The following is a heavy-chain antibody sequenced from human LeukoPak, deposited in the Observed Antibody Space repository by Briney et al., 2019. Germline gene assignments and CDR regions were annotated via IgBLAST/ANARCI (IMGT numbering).Heavy chain of an antibody. CDR2: IIPIFGTA. Sequence: SVKVSCKASGGTFSSYAISCVRQAPGQGLEWMGGIIPIFGTANYAQKFQGRVTITTDESTSTAYMELSSLRSEDTAVYYCARGTMVVTHLDYWGQGTLVTVSS. J-gene: IGHJ4*02. V-gene: IGHV1-69*05. D-gene: IGHD4-23*01. CDR3: ARGTMVVTHLDY. CDR1: GGTFSSYA.